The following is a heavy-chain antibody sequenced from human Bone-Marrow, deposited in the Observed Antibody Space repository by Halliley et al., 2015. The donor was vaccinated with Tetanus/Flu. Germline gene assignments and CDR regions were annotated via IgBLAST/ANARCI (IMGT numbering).Heavy chain of an antibody. V-gene: IGHV5-51*01. Sequence: QLVQSGAEVRKPGESLNISCKGTGYSFSSYWIGWVRQVPGKGLEWVGIIYPGDSDTRYSPSLRGHVTISADKSISTAYLQWRTLKASDTAIYYCARHTLAGAGYYYGTDVWGQGTTVTVSS. CDR1: GYSFSSYW. D-gene: IGHD3-10*01. CDR2: IYPGDSDT. CDR3: ARHTLAGAGYYYGTDV. J-gene: IGHJ6*02.